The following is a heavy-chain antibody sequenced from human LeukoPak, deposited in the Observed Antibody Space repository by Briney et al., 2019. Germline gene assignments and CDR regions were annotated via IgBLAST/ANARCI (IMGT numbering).Heavy chain of an antibody. D-gene: IGHD2-15*01. V-gene: IGHV4-38-2*02. CDR1: GYSISSDYF. J-gene: IGHJ4*02. CDR2: IFHSGSV. CDR3: ARVVASTSIDS. Sequence: SETLSLTCIVSGYSISSDYFWGWVRQPPGKGLEWIGSIFHSGSVYYNPSLKSRVTISVDPSKNRFTLKLTSVTAADTAVYYCARVVASTSIDSWGQGTLVTVSS.